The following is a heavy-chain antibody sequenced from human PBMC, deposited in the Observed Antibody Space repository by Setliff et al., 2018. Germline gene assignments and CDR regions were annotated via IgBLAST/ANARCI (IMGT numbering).Heavy chain of an antibody. V-gene: IGHV3-48*04. CDR1: GFTFSSYS. CDR3: ARVAGRGRYWYFDL. Sequence: GGSMRLSCAASGFTFSSYSINWVRQAPGKGLEWVSYISSSSSTIYYADSVKGRFTISRDNAKNSLYLRMNSLRAEDTAVYYCARVAGRGRYWYFDLWGRGTLVTVSS. CDR2: ISSSSSTI. J-gene: IGHJ2*01.